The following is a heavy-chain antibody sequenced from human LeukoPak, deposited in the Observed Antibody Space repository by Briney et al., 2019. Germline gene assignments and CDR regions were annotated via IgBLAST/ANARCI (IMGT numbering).Heavy chain of an antibody. CDR1: GFTFSSYA. V-gene: IGHV3-30-3*01. Sequence: GRSLRLSCAASGFTFSSYAMRWVRQAPGKGLEWVAVISYDGSNKYYADSVKGRFTISRDNSKNTLYLQMNSLRAEDTAVYYCARDRFRSSSWYGIDAFDIWGQGTMVTVSS. J-gene: IGHJ3*02. CDR3: ARDRFRSSSWYGIDAFDI. D-gene: IGHD6-13*01. CDR2: ISYDGSNK.